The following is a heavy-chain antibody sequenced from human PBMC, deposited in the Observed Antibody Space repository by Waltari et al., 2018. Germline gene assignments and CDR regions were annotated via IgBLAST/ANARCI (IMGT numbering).Heavy chain of an antibody. Sequence: EVHLLESGGGLVQPGGSLRLSCAASGFIFTNTVMTWVRQAPGKGLEWVSVISGDGDNTCYANSVMGRFIIARDNSKNMLYLQMDSLRAEDTAIYYCAKDAGGAYFPDYWGQGTLVTVSS. D-gene: IGHD1-26*01. CDR1: GFIFTNTV. CDR3: AKDAGGAYFPDY. CDR2: ISGDGDNT. J-gene: IGHJ4*02. V-gene: IGHV3-23*01.